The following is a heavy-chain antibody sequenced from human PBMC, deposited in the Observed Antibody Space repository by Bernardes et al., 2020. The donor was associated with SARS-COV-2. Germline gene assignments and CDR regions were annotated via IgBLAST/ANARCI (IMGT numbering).Heavy chain of an antibody. J-gene: IGHJ6*02. V-gene: IGHV1-3*01. CDR3: ARGHSSDSYGYRYYYYYGMDV. D-gene: IGHD5-18*01. CDR2: INAGNGNT. Sequence: ASVKVSCKASGYTFTSYAMHWVRQAPGQRLEWMGWINAGNGNTKYSQKFQGRVTITRDTSASTAYMELSSLRSEDTAVYYCARGHSSDSYGYRYYYYYGMDVWGQGTTVTVSS. CDR1: GYTFTSYA.